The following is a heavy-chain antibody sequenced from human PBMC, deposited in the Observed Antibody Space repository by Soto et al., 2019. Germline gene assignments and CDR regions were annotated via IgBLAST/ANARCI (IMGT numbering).Heavy chain of an antibody. J-gene: IGHJ3*02. CDR3: AKERGVLDAFDI. CDR2: ISSDGNNQ. D-gene: IGHD3-10*01. CDR1: GFNSSSFV. Sequence: QVQLVESGGGVVQPGRSLRLSCAASGFNSSSFVIHWVRQAPGKGLEWLAVISSDGNNQYYADSVKGRFTISRDNSKNTLYLQVNSLRAEDTAVYFCAKERGVLDAFDIWGQGTMLTVSS. V-gene: IGHV3-30*18.